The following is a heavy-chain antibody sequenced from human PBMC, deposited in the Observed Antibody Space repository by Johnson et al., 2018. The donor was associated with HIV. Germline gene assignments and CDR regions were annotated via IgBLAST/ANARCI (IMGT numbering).Heavy chain of an antibody. CDR3: ARGCRDGYTCDAFDI. CDR2: ISSGADT. Sequence: VESGGGLVQPGGSLRLSCAASGITVSSNYMTWVRQAPGKGLEWVSVISSGADTWYAGSVTGRFTISRDNSKNTLYLQMNSLRAEDTAVYYCARGCRDGYTCDAFDIWGQGTLVTVSS. D-gene: IGHD5-24*01. V-gene: IGHV3-66*01. CDR1: GITVSSNY. J-gene: IGHJ3*02.